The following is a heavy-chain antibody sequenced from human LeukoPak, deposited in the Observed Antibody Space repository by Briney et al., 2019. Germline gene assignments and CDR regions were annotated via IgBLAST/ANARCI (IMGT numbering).Heavy chain of an antibody. CDR2: IYSPGTN. J-gene: IGHJ3*02. V-gene: IGHV4-61*02. CDR1: AGSINSGDYY. CDR3: ARGIGTSYDSSRDAFDI. D-gene: IGHD3-22*01. Sequence: PSETLSLTCTVSAGSINSGDYYWSWIRQPAGKGLEWIGRIYSPGTNYNYNPSVKSRVTISIDTSKNQFSLKLTSVTAADTAVYYCARGIGTSYDSSRDAFDIWRQGTMVTVSS.